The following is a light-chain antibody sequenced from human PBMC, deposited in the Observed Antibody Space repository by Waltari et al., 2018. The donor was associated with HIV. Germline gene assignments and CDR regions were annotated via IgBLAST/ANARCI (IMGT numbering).Light chain of an antibody. CDR1: NIASPN. V-gene: IGLV3-9*01. Sequence: SYELTQPLSVSVALGQTAKITCGGNNIASPNVHWYQQRPGQAPVLVIYRDNIRPSGIPERFSGSNSGNTAILSISRVQAEDEGDYYCQVWDSSTGVFGGGTNLTVL. CDR2: RDN. CDR3: QVWDSSTGV. J-gene: IGLJ3*02.